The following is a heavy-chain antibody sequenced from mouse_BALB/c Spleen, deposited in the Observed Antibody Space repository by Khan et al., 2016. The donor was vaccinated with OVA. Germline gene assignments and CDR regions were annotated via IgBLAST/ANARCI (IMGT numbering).Heavy chain of an antibody. J-gene: IGHJ2*01. CDR2: IDPANGNT. Sequence: VQLQQPGAELVKPGASVKLSCTLSGFNIKDTYMHWVKQRPEQGLEWIGRIDPANGNTKYDPKFQGKATITADTSSNTAYLQLSSLTSEDTAVSYYATYYYGGSRYFDYWGQGTTLTVSS. CDR3: ATYYYGGSRYFDY. D-gene: IGHD1-1*01. CDR1: GFNIKDTY. V-gene: IGHV14-3*02.